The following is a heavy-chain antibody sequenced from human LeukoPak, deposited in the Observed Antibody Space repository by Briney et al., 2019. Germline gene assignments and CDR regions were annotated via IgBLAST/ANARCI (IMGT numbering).Heavy chain of an antibody. J-gene: IGHJ4*02. CDR2: ISAYNGNT. D-gene: IGHD6-13*01. CDR1: GYTFTSYG. Sequence: ASVKVSCKASGYTFTSYGISWVRQAPGQGLEWMGWISAYNGNTNYAQKFQGRVTMTRDTSISTAYIELSRLRSDDTAVYYCARVVKSPGYSSSWYSYWGQGTLVTVSS. V-gene: IGHV1-18*01. CDR3: ARVVKSPGYSSSWYSY.